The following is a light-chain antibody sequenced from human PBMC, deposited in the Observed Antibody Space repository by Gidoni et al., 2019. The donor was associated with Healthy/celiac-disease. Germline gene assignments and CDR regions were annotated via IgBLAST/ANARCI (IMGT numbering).Light chain of an antibody. CDR1: QSVLYSSNHKNY. J-gene: IGKJ1*01. Sequence: DIVMTQSPDSLAVSLGARATINCKSSQSVLYSSNHKNYSAWYQQKPGQPAKLLIYWASTRESGVPDRFSGSGSGTDFTLTISSLQAEDGAVYYCQQYYSTPWTFGQGTKVEIK. V-gene: IGKV4-1*01. CDR3: QQYYSTPWT. CDR2: WAS.